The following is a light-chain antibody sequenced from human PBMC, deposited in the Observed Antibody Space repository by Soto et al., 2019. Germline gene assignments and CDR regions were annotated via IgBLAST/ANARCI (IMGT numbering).Light chain of an antibody. V-gene: IGKV3-11*01. CDR3: QQYNIWPPLYT. CDR1: QSVSSY. CDR2: DAS. J-gene: IGKJ2*01. Sequence: ETVLTQSPATLSLSPGERATLSCRASQSVSSYLAWYQQKPGQAPRLLIYDASNRATGIPARFSGSGSGTDFTLTISSLEPADFAVYYCQQYNIWPPLYTFGQGTKL.